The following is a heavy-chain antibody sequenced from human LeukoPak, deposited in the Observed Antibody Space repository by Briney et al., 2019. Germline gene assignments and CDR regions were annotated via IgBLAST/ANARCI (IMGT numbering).Heavy chain of an antibody. CDR2: IYTSGST. Sequence: SETLSLTCTVSGGSISSYYWSWIRQPAGKGLEWIGRIYTSGSTNYNPSLKSRVTMSVDTSKNQFSLKLSSVTAADTAVYYCARDRFGPKYCSSTSCYAKGYYYYYYMDVWGKGTTVTVSS. J-gene: IGHJ6*03. V-gene: IGHV4-4*07. CDR1: GGSISSYY. D-gene: IGHD2-2*01. CDR3: ARDRFGPKYCSSTSCYAKGYYYYYYMDV.